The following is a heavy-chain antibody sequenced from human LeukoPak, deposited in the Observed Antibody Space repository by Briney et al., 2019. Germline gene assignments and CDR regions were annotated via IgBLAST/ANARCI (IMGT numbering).Heavy chain of an antibody. Sequence: SETLSLTCAVYGGSFSGYYWSGIRQPPGKGREWIGDIYYSGSTYYNPSLKRRVTISVETSKNQFSLKLSSVTAADTAVYYCAREGYSVVAAPFDPWGQGTLVTVSS. CDR3: AREGYSVVAAPFDP. CDR2: IYYSGST. V-gene: IGHV4-34*01. D-gene: IGHD2-15*01. CDR1: GGSFSGYY. J-gene: IGHJ5*02.